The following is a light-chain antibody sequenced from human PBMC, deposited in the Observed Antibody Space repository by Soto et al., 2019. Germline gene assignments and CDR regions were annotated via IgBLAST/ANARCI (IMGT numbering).Light chain of an antibody. Sequence: DIQMTQSPSSLSASVGDRVTITCRASQGISNYLAWYQQKPGKAPKLLIYKASTLKSGVPSRFSGSGSGTEFTLTISSLQPDDFATYDCQHYNSYSEAFGQGTKVDIK. CDR1: QGISNY. J-gene: IGKJ1*01. CDR3: QHYNSYSEA. V-gene: IGKV1-5*03. CDR2: KAS.